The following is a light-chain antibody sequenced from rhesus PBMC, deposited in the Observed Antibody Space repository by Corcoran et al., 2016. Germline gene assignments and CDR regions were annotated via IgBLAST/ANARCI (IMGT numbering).Light chain of an antibody. V-gene: IGKV3-42*01. Sequence: EIVMTQSPATLSLSPGERATLSCRASQSVSSSLAWYPQKPGPAPRLLSYATSRRATGIPDRLSGSGSGTEFTLTIRSLEPEDVGVYYCRQDYSWPPLTFGEGTKVEVK. CDR2: ATS. J-gene: IGKJ4*01. CDR3: RQDYSWPPLT. CDR1: QSVSSS.